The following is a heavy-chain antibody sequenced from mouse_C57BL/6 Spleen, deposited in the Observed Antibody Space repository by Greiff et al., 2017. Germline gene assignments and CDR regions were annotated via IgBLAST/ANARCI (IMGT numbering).Heavy chain of an antibody. Sequence: EVKVVESGGGLVKPGGSLKLSCAASGFTFSSYAMSWVRQTPEKRLEWVATISDGGSYTYYPDNVKGRFTISRDNAKNNLYLQMSHLKSEDTAMYYCAREGWFYAMDYWGQGTSVTVSS. D-gene: IGHD3-3*01. CDR1: GFTFSSYA. CDR3: AREGWFYAMDY. J-gene: IGHJ4*01. V-gene: IGHV5-4*01. CDR2: ISDGGSYT.